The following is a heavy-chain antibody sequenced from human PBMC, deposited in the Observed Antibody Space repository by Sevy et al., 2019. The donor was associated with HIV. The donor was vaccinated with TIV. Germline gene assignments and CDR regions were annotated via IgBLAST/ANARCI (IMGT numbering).Heavy chain of an antibody. CDR1: GGSISNGDYY. Sequence: SETLSLTCIVSGGSISNGDYYWSWIRQPPGKGLEWIGYIYYSGSTNYNPSLKSRVTISVDTSKNQFSLNLSSVTAADTAVYYCARAQYYYDSSGYYVLPRYYFDYWGQGTLVTVSS. CDR2: IYYSGST. V-gene: IGHV4-30-4*01. CDR3: ARAQYYYDSSGYYVLPRYYFDY. J-gene: IGHJ4*02. D-gene: IGHD3-22*01.